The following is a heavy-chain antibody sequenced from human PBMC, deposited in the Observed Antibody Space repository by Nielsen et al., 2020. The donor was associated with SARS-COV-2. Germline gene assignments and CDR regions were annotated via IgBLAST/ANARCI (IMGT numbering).Heavy chain of an antibody. V-gene: IGHV3-23*03. CDR3: AKDPYYDFWSGYYFAY. CDR1: GFTFSSYA. D-gene: IGHD3-3*01. Sequence: GESLKISCAASGFTFSSYAMSWVRQAPGKGLEWVSVIYSGGSSTYYADSVKGRFTISRDNSKNTLYLQMNSLRAEDTAVYYCAKDPYYDFWSGYYFAYWGQGTLVTVSS. CDR2: IYSGGSST. J-gene: IGHJ4*02.